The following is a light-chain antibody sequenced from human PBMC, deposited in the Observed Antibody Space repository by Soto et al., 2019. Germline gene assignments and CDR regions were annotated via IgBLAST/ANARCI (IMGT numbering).Light chain of an antibody. CDR3: SSFAGNNNLV. Sequence: QSALTQPPSASGSPGQSVTISCTGTSSDVGGYNYVSWYQQHPGKAPKLMISEVSKRPSGVPDRFSGSKSGNTASLTVSGLQAADEADCYCSSFAGNNNLVFGGGTQLPVL. CDR1: SSDVGGYNY. CDR2: EVS. V-gene: IGLV2-8*01. J-gene: IGLJ2*01.